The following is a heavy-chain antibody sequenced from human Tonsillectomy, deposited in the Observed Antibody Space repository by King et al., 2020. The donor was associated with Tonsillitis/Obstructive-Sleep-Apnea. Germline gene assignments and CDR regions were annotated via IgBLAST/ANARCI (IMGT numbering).Heavy chain of an antibody. CDR3: ARDMVLEAGGDAFDI. V-gene: IGHV4-59*01. J-gene: IGHJ3*02. D-gene: IGHD2-8*01. CDR1: GGFISSYH. Sequence: VQLQESGPGLVKPSETLSLTCTVSGGFISSYHWSWLRQPPGKGLEWIGCIYYSGSTNYNPSLKSRVTISVDTSKNQFSLKLSSVTAADTAVYYCARDMVLEAGGDAFDIWGQGTMVTVSS. CDR2: IYYSGST.